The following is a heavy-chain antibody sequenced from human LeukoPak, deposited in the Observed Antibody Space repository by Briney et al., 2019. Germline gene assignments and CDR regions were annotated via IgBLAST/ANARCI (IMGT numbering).Heavy chain of an antibody. CDR1: GYTFTGYY. D-gene: IGHD3-22*01. CDR2: INPNSGGT. J-gene: IGHJ4*02. Sequence: ASVKVSCKASGYTFTGYYVHWVRQAPGQGLEWMGWINPNSGGTNYAQKFRGWVTMTRDTSISTAYMELSRLRSDDTAVYYCARAGPDYYDTSGPFDYWGQGTPVTVSS. CDR3: ARAGPDYYDTSGPFDY. V-gene: IGHV1-2*04.